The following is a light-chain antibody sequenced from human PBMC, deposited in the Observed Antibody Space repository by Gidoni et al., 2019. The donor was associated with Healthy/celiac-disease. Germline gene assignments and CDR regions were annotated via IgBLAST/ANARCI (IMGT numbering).Light chain of an antibody. V-gene: IGKV4-1*01. Sequence: IVMTPSPDSLAVSLGERATINCKSSQSVLYSSNNKNYLAWYQQKPGQPPKLLIYWASTRESGVPDRFSGSGSGTDFTLTISSLQAEDVAVYYCQQYYSTPTYTFGQGTKLEIK. CDR1: QSVLYSSNNKNY. J-gene: IGKJ2*01. CDR2: WAS. CDR3: QQYYSTPTYT.